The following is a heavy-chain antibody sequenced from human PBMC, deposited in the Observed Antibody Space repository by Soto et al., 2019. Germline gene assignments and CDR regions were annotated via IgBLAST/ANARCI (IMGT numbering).Heavy chain of an antibody. J-gene: IGHJ3*01. Sequence: QGLLVQSGAEVKKPGASVKVSCKASGYAFSSHGISWVRQAPGQGLEWMGRINTYNGNINYARNVQDSLTLTTDTYTTATYMELKTLTSDDTAVYNCARDLRVGSNSDAHNLWGQGTMFTVCS. D-gene: IGHD1-26*01. CDR2: INTYNGNI. CDR1: GYAFSSHG. V-gene: IGHV1-18*01. CDR3: ARDLRVGSNSDAHNL.